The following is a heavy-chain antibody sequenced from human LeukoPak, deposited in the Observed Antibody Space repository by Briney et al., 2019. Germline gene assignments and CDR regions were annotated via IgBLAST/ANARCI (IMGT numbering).Heavy chain of an antibody. V-gene: IGHV4-59*08. Sequence: PSETLSLTCKVSGGSISGFYWSWIRQSPGKGLEWIGHMFYSGISNYNPSLKSRVTISVDTSKSQFSLKLTSVTAADTALYYCAGRRLLCGPEEYWGQGTLVSVSS. CDR3: AGRRLLCGPEEY. CDR2: MFYSGIS. J-gene: IGHJ4*02. D-gene: IGHD4-17*01. CDR1: GGSISGFY.